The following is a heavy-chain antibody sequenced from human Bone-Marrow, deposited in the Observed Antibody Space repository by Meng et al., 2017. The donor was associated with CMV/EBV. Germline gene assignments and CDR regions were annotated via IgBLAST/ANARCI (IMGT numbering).Heavy chain of an antibody. D-gene: IGHD3-3*01. J-gene: IGHJ4*02. CDR3: ASLSTYYDFWSGPADY. Sequence: GESLKISCAASGFTFSSYGMHWVRQAPGKGLEWVAFIRYDGSNKYYADSVKGRFTISRDNSKNTLYLQMNSLRAEDTAVYYCASLSTYYDFWSGPADYWGQGTLVTVSS. CDR1: GFTFSSYG. V-gene: IGHV3-30*02. CDR2: IRYDGSNK.